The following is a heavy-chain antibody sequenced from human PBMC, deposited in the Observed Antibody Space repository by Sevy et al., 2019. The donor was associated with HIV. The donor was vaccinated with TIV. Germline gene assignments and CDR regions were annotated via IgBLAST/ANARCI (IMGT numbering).Heavy chain of an antibody. J-gene: IGHJ4*02. Sequence: ASVKVSCKASGYTFTSYAMNWVRQAPGQGLEWMGWINTNTGNPTYAQGFTGRFVFSLDTSVSTAYLQFRSLKAEDTAVYYCARGIKSKIVVVPAAEPSPQDYWGQGTLVTVSS. CDR1: GYTFTSYA. D-gene: IGHD2-2*01. CDR2: INTNTGNP. CDR3: ARGIKSKIVVVPAAEPSPQDY. V-gene: IGHV7-4-1*02.